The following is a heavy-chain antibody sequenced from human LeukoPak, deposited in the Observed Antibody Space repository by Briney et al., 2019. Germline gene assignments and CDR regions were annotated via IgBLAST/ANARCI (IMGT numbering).Heavy chain of an antibody. CDR3: ARHHYDSSGYYDYFDY. V-gene: IGHV4-31*03. D-gene: IGHD3-22*01. Sequence: SETLSLTCTVSGGSISSGGYYWSWIRQHPGKGLEWIGYIYYSGSTYYNPSLKSRVTISVDTSKNQFSLKLSSVTAADTAVYYCARHHYDSSGYYDYFDYWGRGTLVTVSS. CDR1: GGSISSGGYY. J-gene: IGHJ4*02. CDR2: IYYSGST.